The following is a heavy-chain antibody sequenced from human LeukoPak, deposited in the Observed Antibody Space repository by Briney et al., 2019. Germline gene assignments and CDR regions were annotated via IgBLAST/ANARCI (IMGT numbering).Heavy chain of an antibody. J-gene: IGHJ4*02. CDR2: INPNSGGT. CDR1: GYTFTGYY. CDR3: ARFPGTMVRGARDDY. Sequence: ASVKVSCKASGYTFTGYYMHWVRQAPGQGLEWMGWINPNSGGTNYAQKFQGRVTMTRDTSISTAYMELSSLRSEDTAVYYCARFPGTMVRGARDDYWGQGTLVTVSS. D-gene: IGHD3-10*01. V-gene: IGHV1-2*02.